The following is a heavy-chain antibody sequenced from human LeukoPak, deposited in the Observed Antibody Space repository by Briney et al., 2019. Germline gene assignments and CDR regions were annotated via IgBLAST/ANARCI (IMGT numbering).Heavy chain of an antibody. Sequence: PGGSLRLSCAASGFTVSSNYMSWVRQAPGKGLEWVSVIYSGGSTYYADSVKGRFTISRDNSKNTLYLQMNSLRAEDTAVYYCAREVATISRGIVRWFDPWGQGTLVTVSS. J-gene: IGHJ5*02. CDR3: AREVATISRGIVRWFDP. CDR1: GFTVSSNY. D-gene: IGHD5-12*01. CDR2: IYSGGST. V-gene: IGHV3-66*01.